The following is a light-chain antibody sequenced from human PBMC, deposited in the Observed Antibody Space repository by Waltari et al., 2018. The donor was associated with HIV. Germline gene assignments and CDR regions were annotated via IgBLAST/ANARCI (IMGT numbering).Light chain of an antibody. Sequence: QSALTQPRSVSGSPGQSVTISCTGSTTDVGDYNFVSWYQQQPGKAPKLMIYDVSERPSGVSDRFSGSRSGNTASLTISGLQAEDEADYYCCSFAGSSYVFGTGTKVTVL. V-gene: IGLV2-11*01. J-gene: IGLJ1*01. CDR3: CSFAGSSYV. CDR1: TTDVGDYNF. CDR2: DVS.